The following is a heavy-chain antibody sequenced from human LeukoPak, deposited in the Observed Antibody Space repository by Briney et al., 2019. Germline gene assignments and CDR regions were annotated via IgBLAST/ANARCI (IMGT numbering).Heavy chain of an antibody. D-gene: IGHD6-13*01. CDR3: AKDSMPSSWYPIQFDY. CDR2: IYSGGST. Sequence: GGSLRLSCAASGFTVSSNYMSWVRQAPGKGLEWVSVIYSGGSTYYADSVKGRFTISRDNSKNTLYLQMNSLRAEDTAVYYCAKDSMPSSWYPIQFDYWGQGTLVTISS. CDR1: GFTVSSNY. J-gene: IGHJ4*02. V-gene: IGHV3-66*01.